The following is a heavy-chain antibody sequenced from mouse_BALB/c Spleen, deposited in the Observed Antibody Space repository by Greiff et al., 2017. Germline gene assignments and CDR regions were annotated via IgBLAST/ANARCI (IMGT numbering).Heavy chain of an antibody. CDR3: ARGWITTNATDY. CDR1: GFNIKDTY. J-gene: IGHJ4*01. Sequence: VQLKESGAELVKPGASVKLSCTASGFNIKDTYMHWVKQRPEQGLEWIGRIDPANGNTKYDPKFQGKATITADTSSNTAYLQLSSLTSEDTAVYYCARGWITTNATDYWGQGTSVTVSS. V-gene: IGHV14-3*02. D-gene: IGHD2-4*01. CDR2: IDPANGNT.